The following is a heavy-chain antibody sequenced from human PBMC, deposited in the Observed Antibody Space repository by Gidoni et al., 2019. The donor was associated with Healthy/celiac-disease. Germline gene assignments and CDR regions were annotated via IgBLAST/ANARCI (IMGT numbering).Heavy chain of an antibody. CDR1: GFTFRSYA. CDR2: ISYDGSNK. V-gene: IGHV3-30-3*01. Sequence: QVQLVESGGGVVQPGRSLRLSCAASGFTFRSYAMPWVRQAPGKGLEWVAVISYDGSNKYYADSVKGRFTISRDNSKNTLYLQMNSLRAEDTAVYYCARERSSLYSSGWYHRDTHWFDPWGQGTLVTVSS. J-gene: IGHJ5*02. CDR3: ARERSSLYSSGWYHRDTHWFDP. D-gene: IGHD6-19*01.